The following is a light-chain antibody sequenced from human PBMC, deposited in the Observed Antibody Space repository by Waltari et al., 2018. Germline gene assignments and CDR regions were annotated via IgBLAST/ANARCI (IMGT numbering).Light chain of an antibody. V-gene: IGKV1-9*01. Sequence: TITCRASQGINSFLAWYQQKPGKAPKLLIYAASTLQSGVPARFSGSGSGTEFTLTISSLQPEDFAVYSCQQLSTYPLTFGQGTRLEIK. J-gene: IGKJ2*01. CDR3: QQLSTYPLT. CDR1: QGINSF. CDR2: AAS.